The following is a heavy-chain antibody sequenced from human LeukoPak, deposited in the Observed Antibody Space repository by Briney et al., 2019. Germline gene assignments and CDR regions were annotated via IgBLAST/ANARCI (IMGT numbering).Heavy chain of an antibody. CDR3: ARDSSGWSNY. CDR2: ISAYNGHT. Sequence: ASVKVSCKASGYTFNSYGISWVRQAPGQGLEWMGWISAYNGHTNYAQKFQGRVTMTTDTSTSTAYMDLRSLRAEDTAVYYCARDSSGWSNYWGQGTLVTVSS. D-gene: IGHD6-19*01. CDR1: GYTFNSYG. J-gene: IGHJ4*02. V-gene: IGHV1-18*01.